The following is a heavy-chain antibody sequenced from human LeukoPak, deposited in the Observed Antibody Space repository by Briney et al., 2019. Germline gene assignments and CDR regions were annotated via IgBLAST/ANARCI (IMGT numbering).Heavy chain of an antibody. CDR3: ARAGYYGSGSYGIYYFDY. CDR2: INHSGST. D-gene: IGHD3-10*01. CDR1: GGSLSGYY. Sequence: SETLSLTCAVYGGSLSGYYWSWIRQPPGKGLEWIGEINHSGSTNYNPSLKSRVTISVDTSKNQFSLKLSSVTAADTAVYYCARAGYYGSGSYGIYYFDYWGQGTLVTVSS. J-gene: IGHJ4*02. V-gene: IGHV4-34*01.